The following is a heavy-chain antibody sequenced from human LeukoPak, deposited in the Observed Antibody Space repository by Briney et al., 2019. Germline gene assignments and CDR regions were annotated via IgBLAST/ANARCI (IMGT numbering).Heavy chain of an antibody. CDR1: GGSISSSSHN. V-gene: IGHV4-39*01. CDR3: ARHDRIIASPLV. Sequence: SETVSLTCIVSGGSISSSSHNWGWIRQPPGKRLEWIGSIYYSGTTYYNPSLKSRLTISVDTSKNQFSLKLSSVTAVDTAVYYCARHDRIIASPLVWGQGILVTVSS. CDR2: IYYSGTT. J-gene: IGHJ4*02. D-gene: IGHD6-13*01.